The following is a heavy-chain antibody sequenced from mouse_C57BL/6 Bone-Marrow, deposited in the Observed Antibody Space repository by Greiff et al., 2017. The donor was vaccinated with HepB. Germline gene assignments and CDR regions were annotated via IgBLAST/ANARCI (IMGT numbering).Heavy chain of an antibody. Sequence: QVQLKESGAELARPGTSVKLSCKASGYTFTSYWMHWVKQRPGQGLEWIGVIDPSDSYTNYNQKFKGKATLTVDTSSSTAYMQLSSLTSEDSAVYYCVAYYSNPRDYWGQGTSVTVSS. CDR2: IDPSDSYT. J-gene: IGHJ4*01. D-gene: IGHD2-5*01. CDR1: GYTFTSYW. CDR3: VAYYSNPRDY. V-gene: IGHV1-59*01.